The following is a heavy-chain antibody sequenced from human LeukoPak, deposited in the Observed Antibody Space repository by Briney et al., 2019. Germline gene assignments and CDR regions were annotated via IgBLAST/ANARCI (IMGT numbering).Heavy chain of an antibody. D-gene: IGHD3-22*01. V-gene: IGHV1-2*02. CDR3: ARGGGYYPYNWFDP. Sequence: ASVKVSCTASGYTFTGYYMHWVRQAPGQGLEWMGWINPNSGGTNYAQKFQGRVTMTRDTSMSTAYMELSRLRSDDTAVYYCARGGGYYPYNWFDPWGQGTLVTVSS. J-gene: IGHJ5*02. CDR2: INPNSGGT. CDR1: GYTFTGYY.